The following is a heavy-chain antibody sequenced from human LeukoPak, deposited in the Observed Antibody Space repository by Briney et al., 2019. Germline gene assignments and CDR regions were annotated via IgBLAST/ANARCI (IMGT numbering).Heavy chain of an antibody. CDR3: ARGATISETGYFDF. J-gene: IGHJ4*03. D-gene: IGHD5-24*01. V-gene: IGHV4-34*01. Sequence: SETLSLTCAVYGGSFSRYYWSWIRQSPGKGREWIAEIDHRGDTNYNPSVKSLVTISVDTSKNQFSLKVRSLSAADTAVYYCARGATISETGYFDFWGQATLVTVSS. CDR2: IDHRGDT. CDR1: GGSFSRYY.